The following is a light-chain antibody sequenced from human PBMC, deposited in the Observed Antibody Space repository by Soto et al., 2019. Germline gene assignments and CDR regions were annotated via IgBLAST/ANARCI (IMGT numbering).Light chain of an antibody. V-gene: IGKV3-11*01. Sequence: EIVLRQSPATLSSFPGERATLSCRASQSVSSYLAWHQQKPGQAPRLLIYDASNRATGIPARFSGSGSGTDFTLTISSLEPEDFAAYYCQQRSSWPITFGQGTRLEIK. CDR3: QQRSSWPIT. CDR1: QSVSSY. J-gene: IGKJ5*01. CDR2: DAS.